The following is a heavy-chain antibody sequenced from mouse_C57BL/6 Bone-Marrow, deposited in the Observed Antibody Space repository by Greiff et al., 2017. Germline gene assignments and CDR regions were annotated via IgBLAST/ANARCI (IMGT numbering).Heavy chain of an antibody. J-gene: IGHJ4*01. D-gene: IGHD1-1*01. CDR1: GYAFSSSW. Sequence: VKLMESGPELVKPGASVKISCKASGYAFSSSWMNWVKQRPGKGLEWIGRIYPGDGDTNYNGKFKGKATLTADKSSSTAYMQLSSLTSEDSAVYFCALLCPMDYWGQGTSVTVSS. CDR2: IYPGDGDT. CDR3: ALLCPMDY. V-gene: IGHV1-82*01.